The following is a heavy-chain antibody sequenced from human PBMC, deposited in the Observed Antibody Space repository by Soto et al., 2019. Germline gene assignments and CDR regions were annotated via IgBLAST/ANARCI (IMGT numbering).Heavy chain of an antibody. D-gene: IGHD6-13*01. CDR3: AREKGIAAAGTSERLSSYYYYYGMDV. J-gene: IGHJ6*02. Sequence: SGTLSLTRTVSGGSISSYYWGWVPPPPGEGLEWIGYIYYSGSTNYNPSLKSRVTISVDTSKNQFSLKLSSVTAADTAVYYCAREKGIAAAGTSERLSSYYYYYGMDVWGQGTTVTVSS. CDR1: GGSISSYY. CDR2: IYYSGST. V-gene: IGHV4-59*01.